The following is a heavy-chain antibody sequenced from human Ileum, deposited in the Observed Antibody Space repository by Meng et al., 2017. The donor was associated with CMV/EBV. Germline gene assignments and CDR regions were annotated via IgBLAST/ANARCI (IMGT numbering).Heavy chain of an antibody. Sequence: RESVPRLVTPPGPLSPTRTVSGGYTVSCWCNWIRQPAGKGLEWIARIYTSGRTNYYPSLETRVTSSVDTSKNHLSLKLNSVTAADPAVYYCARRVRELRETTWENWLDPWGQGILVTVSS. CDR3: ARRVRELRETTWENWLDP. J-gene: IGHJ5*02. V-gene: IGHV4-4*07. CDR1: GGYTVSCW. CDR2: IYTSGRT. D-gene: IGHD3-10*01.